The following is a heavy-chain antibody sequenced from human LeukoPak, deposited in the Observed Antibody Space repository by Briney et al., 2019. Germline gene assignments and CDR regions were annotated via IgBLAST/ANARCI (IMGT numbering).Heavy chain of an antibody. Sequence: ASVKVSCKVSGYTLTELSMHWVRQAPGKGLEWMGGFDPEDGETIYAQKFQGRVTMTEDTSTGTAYMELSSLRSEDTAVYYCATGYSSSWYYFDYWGQGTLVTVSS. D-gene: IGHD6-13*01. CDR1: GYTLTELS. CDR3: ATGYSSSWYYFDY. CDR2: FDPEDGET. J-gene: IGHJ4*02. V-gene: IGHV1-24*01.